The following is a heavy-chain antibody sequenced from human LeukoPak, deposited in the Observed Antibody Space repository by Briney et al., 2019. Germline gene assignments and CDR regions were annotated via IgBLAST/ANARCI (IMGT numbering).Heavy chain of an antibody. J-gene: IGHJ4*02. D-gene: IGHD2-21*02. V-gene: IGHV4-59*01. CDR3: ARVRTYCGGDCFYYFDY. CDR2: IYYSGST. CDR1: GGSISSYY. Sequence: PSETLSLTCTVSGGSISSYYWSWIRQPPGKGLEWIGYIYYSGSTNYNPSLKSRVTISVDTSKNQFSLKLSSVTAADTAVYYCARVRTYCGGDCFYYFDYWGQGTLVTVSS.